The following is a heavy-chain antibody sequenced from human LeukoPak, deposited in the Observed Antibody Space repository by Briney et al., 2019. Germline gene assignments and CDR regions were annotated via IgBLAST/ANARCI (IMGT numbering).Heavy chain of an antibody. J-gene: IGHJ5*02. D-gene: IGHD6-6*01. V-gene: IGHV4-61*01. CDR3: ARSFFVAARRRTYNWFDP. Sequence: SETLSLTCTVSGGSISSSSYYWSWIRQPPGKGLEWIGYIYYSGSTNYNPSLKSRVTISVDTSKNQFSLKLSSVTAADTAVYYCARSFFVAARRRTYNWFDPWGQGTLVTVSS. CDR2: IYYSGST. CDR1: GGSISSSSYY.